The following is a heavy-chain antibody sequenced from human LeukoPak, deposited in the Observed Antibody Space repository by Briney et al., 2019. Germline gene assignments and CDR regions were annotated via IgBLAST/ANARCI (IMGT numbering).Heavy chain of an antibody. D-gene: IGHD2-8*01. V-gene: IGHV3-23*01. J-gene: IGHJ4*02. CDR3: AKSASAYVLMAAPGDY. CDR1: GFTFSSYA. Sequence: GGSLRLSCAAPGFTFSSYAMSWVRQAPGKGLEWVSAISGSGGSTYYADSVKGRFTISRDNSKNTLYLQMNSLRAEDTAVYYCAKSASAYVLMAAPGDYWGQGTLVTVSS. CDR2: ISGSGGST.